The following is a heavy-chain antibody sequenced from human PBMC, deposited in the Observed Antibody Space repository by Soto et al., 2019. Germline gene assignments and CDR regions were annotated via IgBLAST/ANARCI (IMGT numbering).Heavy chain of an antibody. D-gene: IGHD1-26*01. J-gene: IGHJ4*02. CDR3: ARREGLATISYYFDF. CDR1: DDSINSDKYY. V-gene: IGHV4-39*01. Sequence: SETLSLTCSVSDDSINSDKYYWGWIRQPPGKGLEWIGSIYYRGNAYYNPSLQTRVTISLDKSKSQFSLKLNSVTAADSAVYFCARREGLATISYYFDFWGPGALVTVPS. CDR2: IYYRGNA.